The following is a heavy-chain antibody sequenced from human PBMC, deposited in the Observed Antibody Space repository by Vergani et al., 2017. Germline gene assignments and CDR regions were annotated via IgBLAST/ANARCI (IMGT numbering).Heavy chain of an antibody. CDR3: ARGFAAARPSYYYYYYMDV. CDR1: GGSISSYY. Sequence: QVQLQESGPGLVKPSETLSLTCTVSGGSISSYYWSWIRQPPGKGLEWIGYIYYSGSTNYNPSLTSRVTISVDTSKNQFSLKLSSVTAADTAVYYCARGFAAARPSYYYYYYMDVWGKGTTVTVSS. J-gene: IGHJ6*03. D-gene: IGHD6-6*01. V-gene: IGHV4-59*01. CDR2: IYYSGST.